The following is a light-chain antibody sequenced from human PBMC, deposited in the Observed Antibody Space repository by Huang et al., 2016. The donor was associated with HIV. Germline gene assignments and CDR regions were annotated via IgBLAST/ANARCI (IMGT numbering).Light chain of an antibody. CDR3: QQYYAHPPT. CDR2: AAS. CDR1: QGISNY. Sequence: VRITQSPSSLSASTRDTVTITCRASQGISNYLAWYQQRPGRAPRLLIYAASTSQSGVPLRFSGSGSGTDFTLTISSLQSEDSAIYYCQQYYAHPPTFGQGTKLEIE. V-gene: IGKV1-8*01. J-gene: IGKJ2*01.